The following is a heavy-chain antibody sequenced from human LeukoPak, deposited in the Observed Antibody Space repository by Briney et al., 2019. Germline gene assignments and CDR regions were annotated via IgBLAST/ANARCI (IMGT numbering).Heavy chain of an antibody. D-gene: IGHD4-17*01. CDR1: GFTFSDHY. CDR3: ARDPGYGDPE. J-gene: IGHJ4*02. Sequence: GGSLRLSCAAYGFTFSDHYMSWFRLSPGKGLEWLAYITSSGTTTDYADSVKRRFTISRDNDKNSMYLQVNSPRPEDTAVYYCARDPGYGDPEWGQGTLVTVSS. V-gene: IGHV3-11*01. CDR2: ITSSGTTT.